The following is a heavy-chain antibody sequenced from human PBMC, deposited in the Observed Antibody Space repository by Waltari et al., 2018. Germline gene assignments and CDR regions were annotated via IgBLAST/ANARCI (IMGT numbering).Heavy chain of an antibody. Sequence: QVQLQESGPGLVKPSQTLSLTCTVSGGSIISDGYYWIWICQDPGKGLEWLAYISYSGNTDYNPALKSRITISVDTAKNQFSLKLSSVTAADTAVYYCGRCITARTLGYWFDPWGQGTLVTVSS. J-gene: IGHJ5*02. CDR1: GGSIISDGYY. V-gene: IGHV4-31*03. CDR3: GRCITARTLGYWFDP. D-gene: IGHD6-6*01. CDR2: ISYSGNT.